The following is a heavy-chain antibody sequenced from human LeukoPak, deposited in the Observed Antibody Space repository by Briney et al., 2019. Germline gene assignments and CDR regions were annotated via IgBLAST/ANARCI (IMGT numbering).Heavy chain of an antibody. CDR3: ASQNYYYDSSGYSLFDY. Sequence: SETLSLTCTVSGYSISSGYYWGWIRQPPGKGLEWIGSIYHSGSTYYNPSLKSRVTISVDTSKNQFSLKLSSATAADTAVYYCASQNYYYDSSGYSLFDYWGQGTLVTVSS. CDR2: IYHSGST. V-gene: IGHV4-38-2*02. D-gene: IGHD3-22*01. CDR1: GYSISSGYY. J-gene: IGHJ4*02.